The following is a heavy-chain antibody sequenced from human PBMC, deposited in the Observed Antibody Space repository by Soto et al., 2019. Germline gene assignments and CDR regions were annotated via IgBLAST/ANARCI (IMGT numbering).Heavy chain of an antibody. CDR2: IIPIFGTA. CDR3: ARDRGIAAHTAFKSWFAP. V-gene: IGHV1-69*13. CDR1: GGTFSSYA. J-gene: IGHJ5*02. D-gene: IGHD6-13*01. Sequence: GASVKVSCKASGGTFSSYAISWVRQAPGQGLEWMGGIIPIFGTANYAQKFQGRVTITADESTSTAYMELSSLRSEDTAVYYCARDRGIAAHTAFKSWFAPGGKGTLVTVPS.